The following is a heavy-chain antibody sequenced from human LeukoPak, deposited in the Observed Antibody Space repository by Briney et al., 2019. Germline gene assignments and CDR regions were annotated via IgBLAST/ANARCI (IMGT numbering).Heavy chain of an antibody. J-gene: IGHJ3*01. CDR1: GFTLSSCA. D-gene: IGHD3-16*01. CDR2: IWYDGSNE. V-gene: IGHV3-33*08. CDR3: ASLTFATRGVGDFDL. Sequence: QPGRSLRLSCAASGFTLSSCAMHWVRQAPDKGLEWVAIIWYDGSNEYYADSVRGRFSISRDNSKNTLYLEMNNLRAEATAIYYRASLTFATRGVGDFDLWGQGTWVTVSS.